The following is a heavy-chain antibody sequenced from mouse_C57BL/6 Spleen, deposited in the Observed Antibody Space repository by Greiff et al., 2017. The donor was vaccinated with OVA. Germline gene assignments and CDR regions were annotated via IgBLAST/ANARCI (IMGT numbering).Heavy chain of an antibody. J-gene: IGHJ2*01. V-gene: IGHV5-4*01. Sequence: DVKLVESGGGLVKPGGSLKLSCAASGFTFSSYAMSWVRQTPEKRLEWVATISDGGSYTYYPDNVQGRFTISRDNAKNNLYLQMSHLKSEDTAMYYCAREGDGNYFDYWGQGTTLTVSS. CDR1: GFTFSSYA. CDR2: ISDGGSYT. D-gene: IGHD2-1*01. CDR3: AREGDGNYFDY.